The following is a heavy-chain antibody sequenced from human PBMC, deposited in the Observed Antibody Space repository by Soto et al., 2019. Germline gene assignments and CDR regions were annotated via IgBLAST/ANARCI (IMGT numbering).Heavy chain of an antibody. Sequence: QVQLVESGGGVVQPERSLRLSCAASGFSFSSYGMHWVRQAPGKGLEWVAGISYDGSNKYYADSVKGRFTISRDNSKNTLYLQMNSLRAEDTAVYYCAKGGDYAVYWGQGTLVTVSS. CDR2: ISYDGSNK. J-gene: IGHJ4*02. D-gene: IGHD4-17*01. V-gene: IGHV3-30*18. CDR1: GFSFSSYG. CDR3: AKGGDYAVY.